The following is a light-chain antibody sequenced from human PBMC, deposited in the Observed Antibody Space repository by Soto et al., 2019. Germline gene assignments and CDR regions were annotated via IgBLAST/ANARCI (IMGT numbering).Light chain of an antibody. CDR3: QQSYTVPLA. V-gene: IGKV1-39*01. CDR1: QSITKY. CDR2: AAS. Sequence: DIQMTQSPSSLSASVVDRITITCRASQSITKYLNWYQHKPGKAPNLLIYAASNLQSGVPSRFSGSGSGTDFTLTISSLQPEDFATYYCQQSYTVPLAFGGGTKVDIK. J-gene: IGKJ4*01.